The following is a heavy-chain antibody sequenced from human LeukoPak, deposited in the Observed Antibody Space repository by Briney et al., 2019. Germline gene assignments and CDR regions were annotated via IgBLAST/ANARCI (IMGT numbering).Heavy chain of an antibody. J-gene: IGHJ4*02. D-gene: IGHD1-26*01. CDR1: GFTFSSYS. Sequence: GGSLRLSCAASGFTFSSYSMNWVRQAPGKGLEWVSYISSSSSTIYYADSVKGRFTISRDNAKNSLYLQMNSLKIEDTAVYYCSRGLGSPGVSDWGQGTLVTVSS. CDR3: SRGLGSPGVSD. CDR2: ISSSSSTI. V-gene: IGHV3-48*01.